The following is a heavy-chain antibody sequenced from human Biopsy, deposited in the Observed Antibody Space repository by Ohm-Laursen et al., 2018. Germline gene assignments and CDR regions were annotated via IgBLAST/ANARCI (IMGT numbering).Heavy chain of an antibody. CDR1: GGSISSDY. D-gene: IGHD2/OR15-2a*01. Sequence: SETLSLTCTVSGGSISSDYWSWTRQTPGKGLEWIGYIYYSGSTNYNPSLKSQVTISVDTSKNQFSLRLNSVTAADTAVYYCARATNSTGWPYYYFYGMDVWGQGTTVTVSS. CDR2: IYYSGST. CDR3: ARATNSTGWPYYYFYGMDV. J-gene: IGHJ6*02. V-gene: IGHV4-59*01.